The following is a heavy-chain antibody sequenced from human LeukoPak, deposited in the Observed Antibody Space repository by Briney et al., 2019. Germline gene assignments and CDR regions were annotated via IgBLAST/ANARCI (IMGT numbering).Heavy chain of an antibody. J-gene: IGHJ5*02. CDR3: ARGPYGDYQNNWFDP. CDR1: GYIFTGYY. V-gene: IGHV1-2*02. CDR2: INPNSGAT. Sequence: ASVKVSCKSSGYIFTGYYMHWVRQAPGQGLEWMGWINPNSGATIYAQKFLDRVTMTRDTSISTAYMELSRLRSDDTAVYYCARGPYGDYQNNWFDPWGQGTLVTVSS. D-gene: IGHD4-17*01.